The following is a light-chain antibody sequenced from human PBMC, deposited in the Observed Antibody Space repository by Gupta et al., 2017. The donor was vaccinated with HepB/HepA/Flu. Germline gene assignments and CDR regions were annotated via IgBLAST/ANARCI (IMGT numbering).Light chain of an antibody. Sequence: DTQMTQSPSTLSASVGDRVTITCRASQTISTWLAWYQQRPGIATKLLTYKASSIESGVPSRFSGSGPGTEFTLTISSLQADDFATYYCQQYDIDWTFGQGTKMEVK. V-gene: IGKV1-5*03. CDR1: QTISTW. J-gene: IGKJ1*01. CDR3: QQYDIDWT. CDR2: KAS.